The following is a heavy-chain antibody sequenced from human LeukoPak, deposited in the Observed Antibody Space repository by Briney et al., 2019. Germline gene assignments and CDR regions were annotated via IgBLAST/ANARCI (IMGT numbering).Heavy chain of an antibody. CDR2: INHSGST. V-gene: IGHV4-34*01. Sequence: SETLSLTCAVCGGSFSGYYWSWIRQPPGKGLEWIGEINHSGSTNYNPSLKSRVTISVDTSKNQFSLKLSSVTAADTAVYYCASNVGPPAFDYWGQGTLVTVSS. J-gene: IGHJ4*02. CDR1: GGSFSGYY. CDR3: ASNVGPPAFDY.